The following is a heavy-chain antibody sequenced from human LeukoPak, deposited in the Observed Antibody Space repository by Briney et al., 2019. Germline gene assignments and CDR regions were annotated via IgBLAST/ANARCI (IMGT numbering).Heavy chain of an antibody. CDR3: ARHYYNLGGFYSPVDY. J-gene: IGHJ4*02. D-gene: IGHD3-10*01. CDR1: GGSISSSY. CDR2: IYYSGST. Sequence: SETLSLTCTVSGGSISSSYWSWIRQPPGKGLEWMGYIYYSGSTNYNPSLKSRVTISVDTSQSQFSLKLTSVTAADTAMYYCARHYYNLGGFYSPVDYWGQGILVTVSS. V-gene: IGHV4-59*08.